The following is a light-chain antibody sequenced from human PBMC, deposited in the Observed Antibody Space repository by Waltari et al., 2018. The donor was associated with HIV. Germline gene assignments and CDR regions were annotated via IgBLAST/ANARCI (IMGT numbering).Light chain of an antibody. CDR1: SSNIGSNA. J-gene: IGLJ1*01. CDR3: AAWDDSLNGYV. CDR2: TKN. Sequence: QSVLTQSPSASGTPGQRVTISCSGSSSNIGSNAVDWYQHLPGTAPKLLIHTKNQRPSGIPDRFSGSKAGTSASLAISGLQSEDESDYYCAAWDDSLNGYVFGSGTKVTVL. V-gene: IGLV1-44*01.